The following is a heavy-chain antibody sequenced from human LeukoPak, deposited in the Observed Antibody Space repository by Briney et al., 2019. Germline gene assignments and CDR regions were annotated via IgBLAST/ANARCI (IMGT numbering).Heavy chain of an antibody. V-gene: IGHV3-23*01. CDR2: ISGSGATT. CDR3: ARSSDIVLMGVDY. Sequence: GGSLRLSXAASGLTFGSYAMNWVRQAPGKGLEWVSAISGSGATTYYADSVKGRFTISRDNAKNTLYLQMNSLRAEDTAVYYCARSSDIVLMGVDYWGQGTLVTVSS. D-gene: IGHD2-8*01. J-gene: IGHJ4*02. CDR1: GLTFGSYA.